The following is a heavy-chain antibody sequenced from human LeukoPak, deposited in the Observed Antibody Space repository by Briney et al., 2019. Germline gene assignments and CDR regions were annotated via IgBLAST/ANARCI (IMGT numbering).Heavy chain of an antibody. CDR3: ARETVIDSSIDY. J-gene: IGHJ4*02. D-gene: IGHD5-18*01. Sequence: SVKVSCKASGGTFSSYAISWVRQAPGQGLEWMGRIITILGIANYAQKFQGRVTITADKSTSTAYMELSSLRSEDTAVYYCARETVIDSSIDYWGQGTLVTVSS. CDR1: GGTFSSYA. V-gene: IGHV1-69*04. CDR2: IITILGIA.